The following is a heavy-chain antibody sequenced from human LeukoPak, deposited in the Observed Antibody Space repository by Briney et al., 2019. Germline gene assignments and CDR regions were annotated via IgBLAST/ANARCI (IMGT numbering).Heavy chain of an antibody. CDR1: GFTFSSYV. J-gene: IGHJ4*02. Sequence: PGGSLRLSCAASGFTFSSYVMSWVRQAPGKGLEWVSAISGSADSTYYADSVKGRFTISRDNSKNTLYVQMNNLRAEDMAVYYCAKRGPAGSGKSPDYFDYWGQGTLVTVSS. CDR2: ISGSADST. D-gene: IGHD4-23*01. CDR3: AKRGPAGSGKSPDYFDY. V-gene: IGHV3-23*01.